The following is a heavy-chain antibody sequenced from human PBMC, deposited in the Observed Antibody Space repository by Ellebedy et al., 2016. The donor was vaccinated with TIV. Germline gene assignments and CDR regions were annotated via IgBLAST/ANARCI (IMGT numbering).Heavy chain of an antibody. CDR1: GFTFSTYA. Sequence: GGSLRLSCAVSGFTFSTYAMTWVRQASGKGLEWVSSISGIDNTAYYADPVKGRFTIFRDISKNTLFLQMNNLGADDTAVYFCAKGGIGETGGLDSWGQGTLVTVSS. CDR2: ISGIDNTA. CDR3: AKGGIGETGGLDS. V-gene: IGHV3-23*01. D-gene: IGHD6-13*01. J-gene: IGHJ4*02.